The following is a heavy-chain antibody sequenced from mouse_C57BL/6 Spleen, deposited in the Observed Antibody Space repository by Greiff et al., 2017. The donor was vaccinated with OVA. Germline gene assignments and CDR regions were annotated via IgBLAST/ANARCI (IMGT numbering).Heavy chain of an antibody. CDR3: ARKLDYYGSTFAY. CDR2: FHPYNDDT. Sequence: VQLQESGAELVKPGASVKMSCKASGYTFTTYPIEWMKQNHGKSLEWIGNFHPYNDDTKYNEKFKGKATLTVEKSSSTVYLELSRLTSDDSAVYYCARKLDYYGSTFAYWGQGTLVTVSA. D-gene: IGHD1-1*01. V-gene: IGHV1-47*01. CDR1: GYTFTTYP. J-gene: IGHJ3*01.